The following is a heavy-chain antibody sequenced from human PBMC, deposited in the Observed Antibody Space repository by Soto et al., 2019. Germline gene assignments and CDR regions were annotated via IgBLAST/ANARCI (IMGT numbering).Heavy chain of an antibody. D-gene: IGHD2-2*01. CDR2: ISYDGSNK. V-gene: IGHV3-30*18. CDR1: GFTFSSYG. J-gene: IGHJ6*04. CDR3: AKDRGRGYCSSTSCSWDV. Sequence: GGSLRLSCAASGFTFSSYGMHWVRQAPGKGLEWVAVISYDGSNKYYADSVKGRFTISRDNSKNTLYLQMNSLRAEDTAVYYCAKDRGRGYCSSTSCSWDVWGKGTTVTVSS.